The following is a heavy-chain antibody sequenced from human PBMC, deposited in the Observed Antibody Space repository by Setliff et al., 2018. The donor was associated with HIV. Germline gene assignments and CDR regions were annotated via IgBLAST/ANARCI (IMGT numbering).Heavy chain of an antibody. CDR3: ARETGYSPSRYYYYGMDV. V-gene: IGHV4-4*08. CDR2: IYSSGST. J-gene: IGHJ6*02. Sequence: PSETLSLTCAVYGGSFSGYFWSWIRQPPGKGLEWLGSIYSSGSTSYNPSLSSRLTISVDTSKSHVSLRLSSVTAADTAVYYCARETGYSPSRYYYYGMDVWGQGTTVTVSS. D-gene: IGHD3-9*01. CDR1: GGSFSGYF.